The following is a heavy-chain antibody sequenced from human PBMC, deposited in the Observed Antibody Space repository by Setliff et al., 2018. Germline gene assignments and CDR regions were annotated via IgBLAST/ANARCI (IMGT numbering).Heavy chain of an antibody. V-gene: IGHV1-2*04. CDR3: ARSFSPAAGAGRFYYYYGMDV. D-gene: IGHD6-13*01. J-gene: IGHJ6*02. Sequence: ASVKVSCKASGYTFTGYYMHWVRQAPGQGLEWMGWINPNSGGTNYAQKFQGWVTMTRDTSISTAYMEVSRLRSDDTAVYYCARSFSPAAGAGRFYYYYGMDVWGQGTTVTVSS. CDR2: INPNSGGT. CDR1: GYTFTGYY.